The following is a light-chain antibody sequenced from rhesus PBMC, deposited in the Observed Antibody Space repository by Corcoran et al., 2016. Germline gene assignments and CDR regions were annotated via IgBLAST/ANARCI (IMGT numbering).Light chain of an antibody. CDR1: QGLGTW. V-gene: IGKV1-21*01. CDR2: KAS. CDR3: QPCNSPPWT. Sequence: DIQMTQSPSSLSAFVGERVTITCRASQGLGTWLAWYQVKPGKAPKLLIYKASSLHCGVPSRFSGSGSGTDCTLTISSLPPEDVATYYCQPCNSPPWTFGQGTKVAI. J-gene: IGKJ1*01.